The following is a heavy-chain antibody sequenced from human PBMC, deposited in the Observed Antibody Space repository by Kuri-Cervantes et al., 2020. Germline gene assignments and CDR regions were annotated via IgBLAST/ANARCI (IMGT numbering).Heavy chain of an antibody. Sequence: LSLTCAASGFTFSSYAMHWVRQAPGKGLEWVAVISYDGSNKYYADSVKGRFTITRDNSKNTLYLQMNSLRAEDMAVYYCAKWGYSYGDYYYYGMDVWGQGTTVTVSS. J-gene: IGHJ6*02. CDR1: GFTFSSYA. V-gene: IGHV3-30*04. CDR2: ISYDGSNK. CDR3: AKWGYSYGDYYYYGMDV. D-gene: IGHD5-18*01.